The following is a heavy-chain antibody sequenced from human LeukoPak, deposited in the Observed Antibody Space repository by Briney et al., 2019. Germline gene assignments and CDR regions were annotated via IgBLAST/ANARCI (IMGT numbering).Heavy chain of an antibody. J-gene: IGHJ6*02. V-gene: IGHV3-72*01. CDR2: TRNKANSYTT. Sequence: GGSLRLSCAASGFTFGDHYMDWVRQAPGKGLEWVGRTRNKANSYTTEYAASVKGRFTISRDDSKNSLYLQMNSLKTEDTAVYYCGRVGRGGDCSIRYYYYGMDVWGQGTTVTVSS. D-gene: IGHD2-21*02. CDR1: GFTFGDHY. CDR3: GRVGRGGDCSIRYYYYGMDV.